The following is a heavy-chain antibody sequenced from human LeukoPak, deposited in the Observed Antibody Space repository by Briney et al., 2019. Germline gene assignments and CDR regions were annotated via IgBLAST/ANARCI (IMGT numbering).Heavy chain of an antibody. CDR3: AKRATVGATDH. D-gene: IGHD1-26*01. Sequence: PGGSLRLSCAASGFTFSYYAMNWVGQAPGKGLEGVSLISDSGGSTYYADSVKGRFTISRDNSKNKLYLQMNSLRVEDTAEYYCAKRATVGATDHWGQGTLVTVSS. V-gene: IGHV3-23*01. CDR2: ISDSGGST. CDR1: GFTFSYYA. J-gene: IGHJ4*02.